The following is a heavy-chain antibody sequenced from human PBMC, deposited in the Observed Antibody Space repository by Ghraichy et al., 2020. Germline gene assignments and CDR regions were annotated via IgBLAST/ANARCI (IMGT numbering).Heavy chain of an antibody. CDR1: GFTFSSYS. V-gene: IGHV3-48*02. D-gene: IGHD6-19*01. Sequence: GGSLRLSCAASGFTFSSYSMNWVRQAPGKGLEWVSYISSSSSTIYYADSVKGRFTISRDNAKNSLYLQMNSLRDEDTAVYYCARDIGRGLQWLAGVVYWGQGTLVTVSS. CDR3: ARDIGRGLQWLAGVVY. J-gene: IGHJ4*02. CDR2: ISSSSSTI.